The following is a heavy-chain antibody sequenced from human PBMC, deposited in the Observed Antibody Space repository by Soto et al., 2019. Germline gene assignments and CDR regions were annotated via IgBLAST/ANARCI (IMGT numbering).Heavy chain of an antibody. CDR2: ISYDGSNK. V-gene: IGHV3-30-3*01. D-gene: IGHD2-2*01. J-gene: IGHJ6*02. CDR1: GFTFSSYA. CDR3: ARAYCISTSCQPMGGYYYYYGMDV. Sequence: QVQLVESGGGVVQPGRSLRLSCAASGFTFSSYAMHWVRQAPGKGLEWVAVISYDGSNKYYADSVKGRFTISRDNSKNTLYLQMNSLRAEDTAVYYCARAYCISTSCQPMGGYYYYYGMDVWGQGTTVTVSS.